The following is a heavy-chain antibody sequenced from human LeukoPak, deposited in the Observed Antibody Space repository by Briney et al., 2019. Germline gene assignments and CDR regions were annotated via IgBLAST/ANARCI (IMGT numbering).Heavy chain of an antibody. CDR1: GGSISSYY. CDR2: IYYSGST. CDR3: ASEMATNLFDY. V-gene: IGHV4-59*01. Sequence: PSETLSLNCTVSGGSISSYYWSWIRQPPGKGLEWIGYIYYSGSTNYNPSLKSRVTISVDTSKNQFSLKLSSVTAADTAVYYCASEMATNLFDYWGQGTLVTVSS. D-gene: IGHD5-24*01. J-gene: IGHJ4*02.